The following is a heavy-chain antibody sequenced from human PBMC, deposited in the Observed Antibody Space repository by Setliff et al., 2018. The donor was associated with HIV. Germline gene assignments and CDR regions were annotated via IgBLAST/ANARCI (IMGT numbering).Heavy chain of an antibody. CDR2: IYYSGST. J-gene: IGHJ4*02. CDR1: GFTFNEYY. D-gene: IGHD2-15*01. Sequence: GSLRLSCAASGFTFNEYYMSWIRQPPGKGLEWIGYIYYSGSTYYNPSLKSRVTISVDTSKNQFSLKLSSVTTADTAVYYCARATATWLVDNWGQGTPVTVSS. V-gene: IGHV4-59*01. CDR3: ARATATWLVDN.